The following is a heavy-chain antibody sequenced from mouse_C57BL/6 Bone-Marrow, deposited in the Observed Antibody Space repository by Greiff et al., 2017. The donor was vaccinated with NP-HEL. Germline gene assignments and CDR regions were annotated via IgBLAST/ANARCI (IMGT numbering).Heavy chain of an antibody. CDR1: GYTFTDYE. CDR2: IDPETGGT. J-gene: IGHJ2*01. V-gene: IGHV1-15*01. Sequence: QVQLQQSGAELVRPGASVTLSCKASGYTFTDYEMHWVKQTPVHGLEWIGAIDPETGGTAYNQTFKGKAILTADKSSSTAYMELRSLTSEDSAVYYWTRLWEWSFDYWGQGTTLTVSS. CDR3: TRLWEWSFDY. D-gene: IGHD4-1*01.